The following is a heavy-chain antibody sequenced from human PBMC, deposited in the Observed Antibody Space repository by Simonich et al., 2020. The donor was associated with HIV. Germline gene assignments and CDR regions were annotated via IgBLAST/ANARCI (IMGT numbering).Heavy chain of an antibody. V-gene: IGHV4-34*01. CDR1: GGSFRGYY. CDR3: ARVVPGGYFDY. D-gene: IGHD3-10*01. Sequence: QVQLQQWGAGLWKPSETLSLTCAVYGGSFRGYYWGWIRQPPGKGLEWMGSIYNSGSTCYNPSRMSRVTISVDTSKNQFALKLSSVTAADTAVYYCARVVPGGYFDYWGQGTLVTVSS. CDR2: IYNSGST. J-gene: IGHJ4*02.